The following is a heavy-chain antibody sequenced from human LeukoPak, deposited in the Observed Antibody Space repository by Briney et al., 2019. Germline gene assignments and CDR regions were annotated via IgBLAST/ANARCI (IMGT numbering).Heavy chain of an antibody. CDR2: ITPVINTA. CDR3: ARVNLRGSNYNWFDP. Sequence: SVKASCKTSGGTFLSHTFSWVRQAPGQGLEWMGKITPVINTANYAQTFQGRVSIYADKSTTTVYMDLSGLRPDDTAVYYCARVNLRGSNYNWFDPWGQGTLVTVAS. CDR1: GGTFLSHT. D-gene: IGHD1-26*01. J-gene: IGHJ5*02. V-gene: IGHV1-69*08.